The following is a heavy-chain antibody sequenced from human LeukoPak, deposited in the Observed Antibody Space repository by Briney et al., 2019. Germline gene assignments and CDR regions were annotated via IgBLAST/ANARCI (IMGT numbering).Heavy chain of an antibody. CDR3: ARGATSSGGSCYQDY. Sequence: PSETLSLTCAVYGGSFSGYYWSWIRQPPGKGLEWIGEINHSGSTNYNPSLKSRVTISVDTSKNQFSLKLSSVTAADTAVYYYARGATSSGGSCYQDYWGQGTLVTVSS. CDR1: GGSFSGYY. CDR2: INHSGST. D-gene: IGHD2-15*01. V-gene: IGHV4-34*01. J-gene: IGHJ4*02.